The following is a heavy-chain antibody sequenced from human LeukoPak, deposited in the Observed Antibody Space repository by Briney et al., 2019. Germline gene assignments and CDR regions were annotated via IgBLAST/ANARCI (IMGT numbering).Heavy chain of an antibody. V-gene: IGHV4-61*01. CDR3: AREAYSGPYNWFDP. D-gene: IGHD1-26*01. CDR1: GGSISSGSYS. J-gene: IGHJ5*02. CDR2: IYYSGST. Sequence: PSETLSLTCAVSGGSISSGSYSWSWIRQPPGKGLEWIGYIYYSGSTNYNPSLKSRVTISVDTSKNQFSLKLSSVTAADTAVYYCAREAYSGPYNWFDPWGQGTLVTVSS.